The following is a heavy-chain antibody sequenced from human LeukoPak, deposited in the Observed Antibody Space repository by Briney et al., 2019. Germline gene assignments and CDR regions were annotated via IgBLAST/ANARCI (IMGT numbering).Heavy chain of an antibody. V-gene: IGHV4-30-2*01. Sequence: SQTLSLTCAVSGGSISSGGYSWSWIRQPPGKGLEWIGYIYHSGSTYYNPSLKSRVTISVDRSKNQFSLKLSSVTAADTAVYYCARHRAAPLAMVDFDYWGQGTLVTVSS. CDR2: IYHSGST. J-gene: IGHJ4*02. CDR3: ARHRAAPLAMVDFDY. D-gene: IGHD5-18*01. CDR1: GGSISSGGYS.